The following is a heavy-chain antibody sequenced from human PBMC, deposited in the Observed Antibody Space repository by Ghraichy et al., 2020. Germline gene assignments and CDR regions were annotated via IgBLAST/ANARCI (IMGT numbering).Heavy chain of an antibody. CDR1: GGFIRSSAYY. CDR3: TRGRRREYYQYELDV. V-gene: IGHV4-39*01. J-gene: IGHJ6*02. CDR2: IYYIGNT. D-gene: IGHD2/OR15-2a*01. Sequence: SETLSLTCTVSGGFIRSSAYYWGWIRQFQGKGLEWIGSIYYIGNTYYNPSLKSRITISVDTSSNQFSLNLTSVTAADTAVYYCTRGRRREYYQYELDVWGQGTTVTVSS.